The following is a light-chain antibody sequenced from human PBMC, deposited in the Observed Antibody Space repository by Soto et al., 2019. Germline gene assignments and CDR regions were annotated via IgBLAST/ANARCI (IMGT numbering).Light chain of an antibody. CDR3: QQANSFPVT. Sequence: DIQMTQSPASVSASVGDRVTITCRASQGVSTWVAWFQQKPGQAPKLLIYAASVLQSGVPSRFSGSGSGTEFTLTITSLQPEDSATYYCQQANSFPVTFGQGIKLEI. CDR2: AAS. V-gene: IGKV1D-12*01. J-gene: IGKJ2*01. CDR1: QGVSTW.